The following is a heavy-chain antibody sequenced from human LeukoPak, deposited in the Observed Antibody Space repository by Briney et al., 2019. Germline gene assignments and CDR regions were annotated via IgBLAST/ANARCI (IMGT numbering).Heavy chain of an antibody. V-gene: IGHV4-39*01. J-gene: IGHJ4*02. CDR1: GGSINNSPYY. Sequence: PSETLSLTCNVSGGSINNSPYYWAWNRQPPGKGLEWIASMHYSGTTYHNPSLRSRVTISVDTSKNQFSLRLISVTAADTAVYYCARNDRGRPADYWGQGTLVTVSS. CDR3: ARNDRGRPADY. D-gene: IGHD1-26*01. CDR2: MHYSGTT.